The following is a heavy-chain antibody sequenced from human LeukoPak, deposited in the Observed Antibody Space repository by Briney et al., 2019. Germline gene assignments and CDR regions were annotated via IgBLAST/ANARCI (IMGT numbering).Heavy chain of an antibody. Sequence: PSETLSLTSTVSGGSISSGGYYWSWIRQHPGKGLEWIGYIYYSGSTYYNPSLKSRVTISVDTSKNQFSLKLSSVTAADTAVYYCARSSTPSYYDSSGPLDYWGQGTLVTVSS. J-gene: IGHJ4*02. CDR3: ARSSTPSYYDSSGPLDY. V-gene: IGHV4-31*03. CDR1: GGSISSGGYY. CDR2: IYYSGST. D-gene: IGHD3-22*01.